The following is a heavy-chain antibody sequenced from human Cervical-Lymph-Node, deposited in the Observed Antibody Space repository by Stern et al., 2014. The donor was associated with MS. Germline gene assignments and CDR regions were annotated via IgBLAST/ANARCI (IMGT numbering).Heavy chain of an antibody. D-gene: IGHD1-14*01. J-gene: IGHJ6*02. V-gene: IGHV1-69*01. CDR1: GDTSNTDA. Sequence: VQLVQSGAEVQKPGSSVKVSCKASGDTSNTDAIHWVRQAPGQGLEWMGGIIPVFGKPVYAQRFKGRVAIATDESKATDCMELRSLRSDDPAVYYCARGASSAAWYKHAVDVWGQGTTVTVSS. CDR2: IIPVFGKP. CDR3: ARGASSAAWYKHAVDV.